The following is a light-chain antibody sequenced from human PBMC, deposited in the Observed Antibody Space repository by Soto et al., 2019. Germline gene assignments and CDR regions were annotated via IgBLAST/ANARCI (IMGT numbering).Light chain of an antibody. V-gene: IGKV1-39*01. CDR2: SAS. CDR3: QQYYSYPSIT. J-gene: IGKJ5*01. Sequence: DLQMTQSPYSLSAALGDRVTIXXRASQNINSYLNWYQQKPGKAPKLXXFSASTLQSGVPSRFSGSGSGTDFTLTISCLQSEDFATYYCQQYYSYPSITFGPGTRLEIK. CDR1: QNINSY.